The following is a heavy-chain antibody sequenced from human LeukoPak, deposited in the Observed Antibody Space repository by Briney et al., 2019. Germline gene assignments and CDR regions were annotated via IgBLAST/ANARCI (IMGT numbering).Heavy chain of an antibody. CDR3: ARHRAARLPQANWFDP. Sequence: RTSETLSLTCTVSGGSISSSSYYWGWIRQPPGKGLEWIGSIYYSGSTYYNPSLKSRVTISVDTSKNQFSLKLSSVTAADTAVYYCARHRAARLPQANWFDPWGQGTLVTVSS. J-gene: IGHJ5*02. D-gene: IGHD6-6*01. CDR1: GGSISSSSYY. CDR2: IYYSGST. V-gene: IGHV4-39*01.